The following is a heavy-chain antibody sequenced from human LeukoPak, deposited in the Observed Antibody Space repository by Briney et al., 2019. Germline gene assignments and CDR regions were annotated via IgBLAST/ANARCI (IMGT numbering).Heavy chain of an antibody. D-gene: IGHD3-9*01. V-gene: IGHV3-64*01. CDR1: GFTFSSYA. J-gene: IGHJ4*02. CDR2: ISSNGGST. CDR3: ARDGVLRHFDWLYYFDY. Sequence: GGSLRLSCAASGFTFSSYAMHWVRQAPGKGLEYVSAISSNGGSTYYANSVKGRFTISRDNSKNTLYLQMNSLRAEDTAVYYCARDGVLRHFDWLYYFDYWGQGTLVTVSS.